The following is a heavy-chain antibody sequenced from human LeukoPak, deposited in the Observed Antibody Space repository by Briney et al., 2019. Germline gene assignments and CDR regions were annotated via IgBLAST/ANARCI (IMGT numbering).Heavy chain of an antibody. V-gene: IGHV4-31*03. Sequence: PSETLSLTCTVSGDSISSGGYFWSWIRQHPGKGLEWIGYIYYSGGTYYNPSLKSRVTISLDTSRNQFSLKLTSVTAADTAVYYCAGWLEGSGWVGPYFDYWGQGTLVTVSS. J-gene: IGHJ4*02. CDR3: AGWLEGSGWVGPYFDY. CDR2: IYYSGGT. D-gene: IGHD6-19*01. CDR1: GDSISSGGYF.